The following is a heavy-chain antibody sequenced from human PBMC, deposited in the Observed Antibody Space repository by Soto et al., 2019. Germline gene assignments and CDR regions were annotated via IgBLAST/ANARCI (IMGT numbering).Heavy chain of an antibody. CDR1: GFTVSSNY. CDR3: ARIFYGSGSPFPAF. J-gene: IGHJ4*02. Sequence: GGSLRLSCAASGFTVSSNYMSWVRQAPGKGLEWVSVIYSGGSTYYADSGKGRFTISRDNAKNSLYLQMNSLRAEDTAVYYCARIFYGSGSPFPAFWGQGTLVTVSS. CDR2: IYSGGST. D-gene: IGHD3-10*01. V-gene: IGHV3-53*01.